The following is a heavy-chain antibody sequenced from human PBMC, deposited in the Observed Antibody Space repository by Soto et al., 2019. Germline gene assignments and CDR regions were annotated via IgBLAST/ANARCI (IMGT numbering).Heavy chain of an antibody. CDR3: ARGDYDFWSGPDY. CDR1: GFTFRSYA. CDR2: ISYDGSNK. V-gene: IGHV3-30-3*01. D-gene: IGHD3-3*01. Sequence: QVQLVESGGGVVQPGRSLRLSCAASGFTFRSYAMHWVRQAPGKGLEWVAVISYDGSNKYYADSVKGRFTISRDNSKNTLYLQMNSLRAEDTAVYYCARGDYDFWSGPDYWGQGTLVTVSS. J-gene: IGHJ4*02.